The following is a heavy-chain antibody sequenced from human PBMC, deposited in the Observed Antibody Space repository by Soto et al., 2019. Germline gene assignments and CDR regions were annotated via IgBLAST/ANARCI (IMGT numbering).Heavy chain of an antibody. CDR2: IYFSGGT. CDR1: GGSISSYY. V-gene: IGHV4-59*12. J-gene: IGHJ4*02. CDR3: ARESRSWYGSIWDY. D-gene: IGHD6-13*01. Sequence: QVQLQESGPGLVKPSETLSLTCTVSGGSISSYYWSWIRQPPGKGLEWIGYIYFSGGTNYNPSLKSRVTISVDTSKNPFSLKRSSVTAADTAVYYCARESRSWYGSIWDYWGQGTLVTVSS.